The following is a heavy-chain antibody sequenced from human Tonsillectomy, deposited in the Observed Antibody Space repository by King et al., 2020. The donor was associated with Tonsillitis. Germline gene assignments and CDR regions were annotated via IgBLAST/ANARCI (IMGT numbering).Heavy chain of an antibody. J-gene: IGHJ5*02. CDR1: GYIFTSYG. V-gene: IGHV1-18*01. CDR2: ISAYNGNT. Sequence: QLVQSGAEVKKPGASVKVSCKASGYIFTSYGISWVRQAPGQGLEWMGWISAYNGNTNYAQKFQGRVTMNTDTSTSTAYMELRILRSDDTAVYYCARDRVGATSRRWFDPWGQGTLVTVSS. D-gene: IGHD1-26*01. CDR3: ARDRVGATSRRWFDP.